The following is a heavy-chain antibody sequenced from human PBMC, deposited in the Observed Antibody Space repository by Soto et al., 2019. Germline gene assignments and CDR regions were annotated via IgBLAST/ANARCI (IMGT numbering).Heavy chain of an antibody. Sequence: QVQLVQSGAEVQKPGSSVKVSCKASGGTFSSYAISWVRQAPGQGLEWMGGIIPIFGTANYAQKFQGRVTITADESTSTAYMELSSLRSEDTAVYYCARDSIPRLAAAGIFWFDPWGQGTLVTVSS. CDR1: GGTFSSYA. J-gene: IGHJ5*02. D-gene: IGHD6-13*01. V-gene: IGHV1-69*01. CDR3: ARDSIPRLAAAGIFWFDP. CDR2: IIPIFGTA.